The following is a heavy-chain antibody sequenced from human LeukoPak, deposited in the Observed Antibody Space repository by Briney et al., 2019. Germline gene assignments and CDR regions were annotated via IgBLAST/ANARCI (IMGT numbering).Heavy chain of an antibody. Sequence: SETLSLTCTVSGGSISSSSYYWGWIRQPPGKGLEWIGSIYYSGSTYYNPSLKSRVTISVDTSKNQFSLKLSSVTAADTAVYYCARDRGDTIFGVVITSRYYFDYWGQGTLVTVSS. CDR2: IYYSGST. CDR1: GGSISSSSYY. D-gene: IGHD3-3*01. J-gene: IGHJ4*02. V-gene: IGHV4-39*02. CDR3: ARDRGDTIFGVVITSRYYFDY.